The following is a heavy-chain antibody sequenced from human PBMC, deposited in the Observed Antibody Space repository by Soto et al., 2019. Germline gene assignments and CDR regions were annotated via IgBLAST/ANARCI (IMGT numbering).Heavy chain of an antibody. D-gene: IGHD3-22*01. CDR1: GYTFTIYP. V-gene: IGHV1-3*01. CDR2: INAGNGDT. CDR3: ARDWTHYDSSGPGDY. Sequence: ASVKVSCKASGYTFTIYPMHWVRQAPGQGLEWMGWINAGNGDTKYSQKFQGRVTITRDTSASTAYMELSSLRSEDTAVYYCARDWTHYDSSGPGDYWGQGTLITVSS. J-gene: IGHJ4*02.